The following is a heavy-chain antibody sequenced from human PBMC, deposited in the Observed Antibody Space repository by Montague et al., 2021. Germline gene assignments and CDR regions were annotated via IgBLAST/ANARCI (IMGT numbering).Heavy chain of an antibody. D-gene: IGHD3-22*01. J-gene: IGHJ5*02. CDR1: GDSVRCGIYH. Sequence: SETLSLTSSVSGDSVRCGIYHWGWIRQSPGKGLEWIGYICDGGSATYKTSLGSRVTMSLDTSSNQFSLNLRSATAADTAVYYCAAYYYGGGGRGSWGQGTLVTVSS. V-gene: IGHV4-61*01. CDR3: AAYYYGGGGRGS. CDR2: ICDGGSA.